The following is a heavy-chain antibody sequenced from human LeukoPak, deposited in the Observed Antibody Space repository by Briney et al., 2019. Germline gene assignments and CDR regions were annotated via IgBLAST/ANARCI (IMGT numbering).Heavy chain of an antibody. V-gene: IGHV4-39*01. Sequence: SETLSLTCTVPGGSISSSSYYWGWIRQPPGKGLEWIGRSYYSGSTYYNPSLKSRVTISVDTSKNQSSLKLSSVTAADTAVYYCARHADRKWELPYWYFDLWGRGTLVTVSS. CDR2: SYYSGST. J-gene: IGHJ2*01. D-gene: IGHD1-26*01. CDR3: ARHADRKWELPYWYFDL. CDR1: GGSISSSSYY.